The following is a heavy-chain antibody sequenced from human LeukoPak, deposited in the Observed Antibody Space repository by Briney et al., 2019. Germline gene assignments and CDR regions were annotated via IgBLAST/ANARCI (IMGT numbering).Heavy chain of an antibody. D-gene: IGHD2-2*01. CDR2: INPSGGST. Sequence: ASVKVSCKASGYTFTSCYMHWVRQAPGQGLEWMGIINPSGGSTSYAQKFQGRVTMTRDTSTSTVYMELSSLRSEDTAVYYCARVVPGLPSDYWGQGTLVTVSS. CDR3: ARVVPGLPSDY. J-gene: IGHJ4*02. CDR1: GYTFTSCY. V-gene: IGHV1-46*01.